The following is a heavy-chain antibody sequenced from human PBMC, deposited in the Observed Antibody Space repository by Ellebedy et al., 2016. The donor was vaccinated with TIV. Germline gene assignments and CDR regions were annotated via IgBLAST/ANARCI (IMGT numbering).Heavy chain of an antibody. V-gene: IGHV3-7*04. J-gene: IGHJ4*02. Sequence: DSLKGRFTISRDNAKNSLHLQMNSLRAEDTAVYYCARMGIAAAVDYWGQGTLVTVSS. CDR3: ARMGIAAAVDY. D-gene: IGHD6-13*01.